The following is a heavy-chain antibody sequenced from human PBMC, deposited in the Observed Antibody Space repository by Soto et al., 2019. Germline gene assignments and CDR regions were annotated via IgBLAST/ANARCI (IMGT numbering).Heavy chain of an antibody. J-gene: IGHJ5*02. CDR3: ASEIVPVSIAALVNWFDX. V-gene: IGHV4-59*01. Sequence: ETLSLTFTVSGGSISSYYWSWIRQPPGKGLEWIWYIYYSGSTNYNHALKSRVTISVDTSKNQFSLKLSSVTAAGPAGYYCASEIVPVSIAALVNWFDXWGQVTSFTVS. D-gene: IGHD6-6*01. CDR1: GGSISSYY. CDR2: IYYSGST.